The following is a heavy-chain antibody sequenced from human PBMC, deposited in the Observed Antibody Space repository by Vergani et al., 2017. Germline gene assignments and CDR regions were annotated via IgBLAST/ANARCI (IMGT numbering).Heavy chain of an antibody. Sequence: VQLVESGGGLVQPGGSLRLSCSASGFTFSSYAMHWVRQAPGKGLEYVSAISSNGGSTYYAESVRGRFTISRDNAKNSLYLQMNSLRAEDTAVYYCAREGIVVVPAGLDVWGKGTTVTVSS. CDR1: GFTFSSYA. J-gene: IGHJ6*04. V-gene: IGHV3-64*04. CDR2: ISSNGGST. D-gene: IGHD2-2*01. CDR3: AREGIVVVPAGLDV.